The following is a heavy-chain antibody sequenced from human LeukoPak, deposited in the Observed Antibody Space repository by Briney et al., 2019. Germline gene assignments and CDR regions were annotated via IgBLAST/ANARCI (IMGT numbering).Heavy chain of an antibody. CDR3: AREGPNSSSHRRYYFDY. CDR1: GFTFSSYW. V-gene: IGHV3-7*01. Sequence: GGSLRLSRAASGFTFSSYWMSWVRQAPGKGLEWVANIKQDGSEKYYVDSVKGRFTISRDNAKNSLYLQMNSLRAEDTAVYYCAREGPNSSSHRRYYFDYWGQGTLVTVSS. CDR2: IKQDGSEK. J-gene: IGHJ4*02. D-gene: IGHD6-6*01.